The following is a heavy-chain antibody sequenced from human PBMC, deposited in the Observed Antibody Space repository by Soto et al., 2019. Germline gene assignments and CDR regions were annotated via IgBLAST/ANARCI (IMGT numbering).Heavy chain of an antibody. CDR2: ISSSSSYI. V-gene: IGHV3-21*01. CDR3: ARGQYYDSSGYYYDYYYGMDV. D-gene: IGHD3-22*01. CDR1: GFTFSSYS. Sequence: EAQLVESGGGLVKPGGSLRLSCAASGFTFSSYSMNWVRQAPGKGLEWVSSISSSSSYIYYADSVKGRFTISRDNAKNSLYLQMNSLRAEDTAVYYCARGQYYDSSGYYYDYYYGMDVWGQGTTVTVSS. J-gene: IGHJ6*02.